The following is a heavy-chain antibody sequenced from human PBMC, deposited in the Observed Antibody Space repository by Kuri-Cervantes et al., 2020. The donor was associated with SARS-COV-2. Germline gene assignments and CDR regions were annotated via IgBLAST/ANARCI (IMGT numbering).Heavy chain of an antibody. CDR2: IYTSGST. CDR3: ARGGGGQLDFDY. Sequence: GSLRLSCTVSGGSISCYYWSWTRQLAGKGLEWIGRIYTSGSTNYNPSLKSRDTMSVDTSKNQLSLKRSSVTAADRAVYYCARGGGGQLDFDYWGQGTLVTVSS. V-gene: IGHV4-4*07. D-gene: IGHD6-13*01. CDR1: GGSISCYY. J-gene: IGHJ4*02.